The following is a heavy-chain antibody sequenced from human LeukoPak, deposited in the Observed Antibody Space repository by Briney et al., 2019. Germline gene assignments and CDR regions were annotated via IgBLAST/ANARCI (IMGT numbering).Heavy chain of an antibody. D-gene: IGHD3-3*01. V-gene: IGHV1-3*01. J-gene: IGHJ6*02. CDR2: INAGNGNT. CDR1: GYTFTIYA. Sequence: ASVTVSCTASGYTFTIYAMHWVRQAPGQRLEWMGWINAGNGNTKYSQKFQGRVTITRDTSASTAYMELSSLRSQDTAVYCCARSFSDSMDVWGQGTTVTVSS. CDR3: ARSFSDSMDV.